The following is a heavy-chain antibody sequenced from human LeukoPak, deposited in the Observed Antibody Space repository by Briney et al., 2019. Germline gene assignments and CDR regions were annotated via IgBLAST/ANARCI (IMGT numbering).Heavy chain of an antibody. J-gene: IGHJ4*02. D-gene: IGHD3-9*01. CDR3: ARTYSLRYFDWLTAYFDY. CDR2: INPSAGIT. Sequence: GASVKVSCKASGYTFATSYMHWVRQAPGQGLEWMGIINPSAGITSYAQKFQGRVSMTRDTSTSTVYMELSSLRSEDTAVYYCARTYSLRYFDWLTAYFDYWGQGTLVTVSS. V-gene: IGHV1-46*01. CDR1: GYTFATSY.